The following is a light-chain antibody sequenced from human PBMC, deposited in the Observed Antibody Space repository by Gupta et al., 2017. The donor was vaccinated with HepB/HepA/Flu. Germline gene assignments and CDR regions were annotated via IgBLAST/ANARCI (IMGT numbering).Light chain of an antibody. CDR3: QQYGSSWWT. CDR1: QSVSSSY. J-gene: IGKJ1*01. V-gene: IGKV3-20*01. Sequence: EIVLTQSPGTLSLSPGERATLSCRASQSVSSSYLAWYQQKPGQAPRLLIYCASSRATGIPDRFSGSGSGTDFTLTISRLEPEDFAVYYCQQYGSSWWTFGQGTKVEIK. CDR2: CAS.